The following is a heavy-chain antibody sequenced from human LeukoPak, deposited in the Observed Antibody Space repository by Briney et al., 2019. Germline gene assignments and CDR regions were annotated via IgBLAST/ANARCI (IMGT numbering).Heavy chain of an antibody. D-gene: IGHD3-16*01. J-gene: IGHJ3*01. V-gene: IGHV4-61*02. CDR1: GGSITSGNYY. CDR2: IYTSGST. CDR3: ARRGEF. Sequence: SETLSLTCTVSGGSITSGNYYWNWIRQPAGKGLEWIVRIYTSGSTNYNPSLKSRATISIDTSKNQFSLKLSSVTAADTAVYYCARRGEFWGQGTMVTVSS.